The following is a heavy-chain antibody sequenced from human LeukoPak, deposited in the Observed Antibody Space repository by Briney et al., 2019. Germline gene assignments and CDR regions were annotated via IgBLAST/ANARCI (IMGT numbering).Heavy chain of an antibody. V-gene: IGHV3-11*06. J-gene: IGHJ4*02. Sequence: MTGGSLRLSCTASGFSFSDYYMSWIRQAPGKVLEWISYISSRSTYISDADSVKGRFTISRDNAKNLLFLQMNSLRVEDTALYYCARGGTGAFDYWGQGILVTVSS. CDR1: GFSFSDYY. CDR3: ARGGTGAFDY. CDR2: ISSRSTYI. D-gene: IGHD2-8*02.